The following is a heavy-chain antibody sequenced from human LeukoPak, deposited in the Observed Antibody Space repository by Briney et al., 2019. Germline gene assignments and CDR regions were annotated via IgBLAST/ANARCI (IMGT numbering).Heavy chain of an antibody. V-gene: IGHV1-69*01. CDR1: GGTFSSYA. Sequence: ASVKVSCXASGGTFSSYAISWVRQAPGQGLEWMGGIIPIFGTANYAQKFQGRVTITAHESTSTAYMELSSLRSEDTAVYYCARFPEMATIRDWFDPWGQGTLVTVSS. CDR2: IIPIFGTA. J-gene: IGHJ5*02. CDR3: ARFPEMATIRDWFDP. D-gene: IGHD5-24*01.